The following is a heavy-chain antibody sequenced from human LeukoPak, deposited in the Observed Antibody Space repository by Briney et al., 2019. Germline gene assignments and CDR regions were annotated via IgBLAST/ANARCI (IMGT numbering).Heavy chain of an antibody. J-gene: IGHJ4*02. CDR2: ISGNGGST. Sequence: PGGSLRLSCAASGFTFSTYGMSWVRQAPGKGLEWVSGISGNGGSTYYADSVKGRFTISRDNSKNTLYLQMNSLRAEDTAVYYCAKDLALLWFGELDNGFDYWGQGTLVTVSS. CDR3: AKDLALLWFGELDNGFDY. V-gene: IGHV3-23*01. D-gene: IGHD3-10*01. CDR1: GFTFSTYG.